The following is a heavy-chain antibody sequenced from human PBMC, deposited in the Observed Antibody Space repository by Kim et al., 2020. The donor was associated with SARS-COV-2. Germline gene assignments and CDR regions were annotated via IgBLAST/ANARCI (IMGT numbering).Heavy chain of an antibody. Sequence: SETLSLTCAVYGGSFSGYYWSWIRQPPGKGLEWIGEINHSGSTNYNPSLKSRVTISVDTSKNQFSLKLSSVTAADTAVYYCARGDNVDTAMVNSFDYWGQGTLVTVSS. CDR2: INHSGST. CDR3: ARGDNVDTAMVNSFDY. J-gene: IGHJ4*02. CDR1: GGSFSGYY. D-gene: IGHD5-18*01. V-gene: IGHV4-34*01.